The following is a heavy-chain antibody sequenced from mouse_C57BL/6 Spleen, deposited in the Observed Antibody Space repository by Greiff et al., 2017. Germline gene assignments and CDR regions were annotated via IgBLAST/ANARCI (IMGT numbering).Heavy chain of an antibody. D-gene: IGHD1-1*02. CDR2: IYPGSGST. CDR3: AREGGFTRYFDV. J-gene: IGHJ1*03. V-gene: IGHV1-55*01. Sequence: QVQLQQPGAELVKPGASVKMSCKASGYTFTSYWITWVKQRPGQGLEWIGDIYPGSGSTTYNEKFKSKATLTVDTSSSTAYMQLSSLTSEDSAVYYCAREGGFTRYFDVWGTGTTVTVSS. CDR1: GYTFTSYW.